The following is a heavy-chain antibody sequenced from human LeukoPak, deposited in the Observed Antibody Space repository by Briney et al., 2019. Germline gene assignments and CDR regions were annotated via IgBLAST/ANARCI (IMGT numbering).Heavy chain of an antibody. CDR2: INWNSGFI. D-gene: IGHD3-10*01. Sequence: GGSLRLSCAASGFTFDDYAMHWVRQAPGKGLERVSGINWNSGFIGYADSVKGRFTISRDNAKNSLFLQMNRLRTEDTALYYCAKGSYGSGSYLTYWGQGTLVTVSS. CDR1: GFTFDDYA. J-gene: IGHJ4*02. V-gene: IGHV3-9*01. CDR3: AKGSYGSGSYLTY.